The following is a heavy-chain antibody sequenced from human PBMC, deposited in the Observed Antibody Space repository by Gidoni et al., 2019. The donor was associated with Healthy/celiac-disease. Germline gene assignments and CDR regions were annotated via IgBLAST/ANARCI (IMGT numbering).Heavy chain of an antibody. D-gene: IGHD3-22*01. J-gene: IGHJ6*02. V-gene: IGHV4-59*01. Sequence: QVQLQESGPGLVKPSEHLSLTCTVSGGSISSYYWSWIRQPPGKGLEWIGYIYYSGSTNYNPSLKSRVTISVDTSKNQFSLKLSSVTAADTAVYYCARDRGYYDSSGYYSLYYYGMDVWGQGTTVTVSS. CDR2: IYYSGST. CDR3: ARDRGYYDSSGYYSLYYYGMDV. CDR1: GGSISSYY.